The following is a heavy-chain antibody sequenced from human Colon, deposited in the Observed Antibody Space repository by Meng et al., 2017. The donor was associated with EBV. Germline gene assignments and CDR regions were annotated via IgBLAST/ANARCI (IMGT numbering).Heavy chain of an antibody. J-gene: IGHJ4*02. CDR3: ARVSSGWDYFDY. V-gene: IGHV4-31*03. CDR1: GGSVSSGGYY. D-gene: IGHD6-19*01. Sequence: QVQLQASGPGLVKPSQPLSLTCTVSGGSVSSGGYYWTWIRQHPGKGLEWFGHIYYSGSTFYNPSLKRRVIISIDTSKNQFSLNLRSVTAADTAVYYCARVSSGWDYFDYWGQGTLVTVSS. CDR2: IYYSGST.